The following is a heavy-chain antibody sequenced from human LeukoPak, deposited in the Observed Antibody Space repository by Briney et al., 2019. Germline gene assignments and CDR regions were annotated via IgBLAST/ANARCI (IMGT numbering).Heavy chain of an antibody. CDR3: TKGSHLDV. V-gene: IGHV3-23*01. CDR2: ISESGGRT. Sequence: GGSLRLSCAASGFTFSTYEMSWARQAPGKGPEWVSSISESGGRTYYADSVTGWFTISRDNSRSTLYLQMNSLRAEDTAVYYCTKGSHLDVWGQGTMVTVSS. CDR1: GFTFSTYE. D-gene: IGHD3-3*02. J-gene: IGHJ6*02.